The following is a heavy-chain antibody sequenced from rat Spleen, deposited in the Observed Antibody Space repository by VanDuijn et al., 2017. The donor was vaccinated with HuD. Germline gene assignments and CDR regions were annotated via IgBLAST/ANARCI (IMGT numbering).Heavy chain of an antibody. Sequence: EVKLLESGGGLVQPGGSLRLSCVASGFTFADSYMSWIRQSPGKAPEWLNFIRNKANRYTTEYSPSVKGRFTISRDNAKNTLYLQMDSLRSEDTATYYCASHNNYVMDAWGQGASVTVSS. CDR1: GFTFADSY. CDR2: IRNKANRYTT. CDR3: ASHNNYVMDA. V-gene: IGHV7-6*01. J-gene: IGHJ4*01.